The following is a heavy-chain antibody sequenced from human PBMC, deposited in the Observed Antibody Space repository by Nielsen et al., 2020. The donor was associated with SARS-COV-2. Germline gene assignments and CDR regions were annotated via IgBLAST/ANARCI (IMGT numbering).Heavy chain of an antibody. J-gene: IGHJ4*02. Sequence: ASVKVSCKASGYTFTRYHINWVRPAPGPGLEWMGWISDYNGNTNYAQKLQGRVTMTTDTSTSTAYMELMSLRSDDTAVYYCARGKNRSCTSTSCLTMAYWGQGTLVTVSS. CDR1: GYTFTRYH. CDR3: ARGKNRSCTSTSCLTMAY. V-gene: IGHV1-18*01. D-gene: IGHD2-2*01. CDR2: ISDYNGNT.